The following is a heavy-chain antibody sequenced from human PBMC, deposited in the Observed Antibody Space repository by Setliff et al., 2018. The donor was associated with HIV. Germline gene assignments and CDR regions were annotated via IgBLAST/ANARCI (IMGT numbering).Heavy chain of an antibody. CDR2: IKQDGSKA. Sequence: PGGSLRLSCAASGFTFSSYWMSWVRQAPGKGLEWVADIKQDGSKAYYMDSVKGRFTTSRDNPKNSLYLQMTSLRAEDTAVYYCARDDSNGNTDAFDIWGQGTTVTVSS. J-gene: IGHJ3*02. D-gene: IGHD5-18*01. V-gene: IGHV3-7*04. CDR1: GFTFSSYW. CDR3: ARDDSNGNTDAFDI.